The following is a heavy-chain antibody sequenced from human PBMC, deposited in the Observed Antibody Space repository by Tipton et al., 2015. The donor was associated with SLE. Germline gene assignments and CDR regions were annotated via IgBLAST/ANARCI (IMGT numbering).Heavy chain of an antibody. CDR2: IYYSGGT. CDR3: AGNKAVAGTVIEY. Sequence: LRLSCIVSGGSIKNHYWSWIRQAPGMGLEWIGYIYYSGGTNYNPSLKSRVTMSVDTSKNQFSLKLTSLTAADTALYYCAGNKAVAGTVIEYWGPGTLVTVSS. D-gene: IGHD6-19*01. V-gene: IGHV4-59*11. CDR1: GGSIKNHY. J-gene: IGHJ4*02.